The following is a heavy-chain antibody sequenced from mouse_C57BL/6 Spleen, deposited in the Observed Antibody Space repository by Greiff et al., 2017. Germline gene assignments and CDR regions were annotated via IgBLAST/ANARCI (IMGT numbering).Heavy chain of an antibody. J-gene: IGHJ4*01. Sequence: QVQLKESGAELVKPGASVKMSCKASGYTFTSYWITWVKQRPGQGLEWIGDIYPGSGSTNYNEKFKSKATLTVDTSSSTAYMQLSSLTSEDSAVYYCARSEYDYAMDYWGQGTSVTVSS. CDR3: ARSEYDYAMDY. CDR1: GYTFTSYW. CDR2: IYPGSGST. V-gene: IGHV1-55*01. D-gene: IGHD5-1*01.